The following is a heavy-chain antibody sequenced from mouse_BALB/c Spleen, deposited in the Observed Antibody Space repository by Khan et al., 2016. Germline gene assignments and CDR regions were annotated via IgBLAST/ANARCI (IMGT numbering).Heavy chain of an antibody. V-gene: IGHV2-5*01. J-gene: IGHJ4*01. CDR1: GFSLTTYG. D-gene: IGHD2-13*01. Sequence: VELVESGPGLVQPSQSLTITCTVSGFSLTTYGVHWVRQSPGKGLEWLGVIWRGGSTDYNATFMSRLSITKDNSKTRVFFKMNSLQTEDTAIYYCAKNLGDGDHFYAMDYWGQGTSVTVSS. CDR3: AKNLGDGDHFYAMDY. CDR2: IWRGGST.